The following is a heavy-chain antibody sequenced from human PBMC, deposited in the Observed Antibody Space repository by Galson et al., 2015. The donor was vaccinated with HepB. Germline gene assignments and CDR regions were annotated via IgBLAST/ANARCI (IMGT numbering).Heavy chain of an antibody. J-gene: IGHJ6*02. CDR3: AREELSGSYPLDYYYGMDV. D-gene: IGHD1-26*01. CDR1: GYTFTGYY. V-gene: IGHV1-2*04. CDR2: INPNSGGT. Sequence: SVKVSCKASGYTFTGYYMHWVRQAPGQGLEWMGWINPNSGGTNYAQKFQGWVTMTRDTSISTAYMELSRLRSDDTAVYYCAREELSGSYPLDYYYGMDVWGQGTTVTVSS.